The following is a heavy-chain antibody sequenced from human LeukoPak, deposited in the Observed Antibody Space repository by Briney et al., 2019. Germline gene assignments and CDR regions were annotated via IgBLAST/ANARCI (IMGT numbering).Heavy chain of an antibody. Sequence: GGSLRLSCAASGFTFDDYGMSWVRQAPGKGLEWVSGIDWNGGSTGYADSVKGRFTISRDNAKNSLYLQMNSLRAEDTASYYCARGGYSYGHDYWGQGTLVTVSS. CDR2: IDWNGGST. J-gene: IGHJ4*02. CDR1: GFTFDDYG. D-gene: IGHD5-18*01. V-gene: IGHV3-20*04. CDR3: ARGGYSYGHDY.